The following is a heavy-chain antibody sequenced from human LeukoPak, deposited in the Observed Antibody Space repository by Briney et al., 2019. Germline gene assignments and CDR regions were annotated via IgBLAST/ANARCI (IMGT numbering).Heavy chain of an antibody. CDR2: INPNSGGT. D-gene: IGHD2-15*01. CDR3: ASVVVAATQGARFDY. CDR1: GYTFTGYY. V-gene: IGHV1-2*02. J-gene: IGHJ4*02. Sequence: ASVKVSCKASGYTFTGYYMHWVRQAPGQGLEWMGWINPNSGGTNYAQKFQGRVTMTRDTSISTAYMELSRLRSDDTAVYYCASVVVAATQGARFDYWGQGTLVTVSS.